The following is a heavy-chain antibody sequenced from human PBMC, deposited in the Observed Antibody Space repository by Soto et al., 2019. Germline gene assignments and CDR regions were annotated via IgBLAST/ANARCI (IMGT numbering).Heavy chain of an antibody. Sequence: QVQLVESGGGVVQPGRSLRLSCAASGFTFSSYAMHWVRQAPGKGLEWVAVISYDGSNKYYADSVKGRFTISRDNSKNTLYLQMNSLRAEDTAVYYCARDRSGGNGGNSHKGEWGVDYWGQGTLVTVSS. J-gene: IGHJ4*02. CDR3: ARDRSGGNGGNSHKGEWGVDY. V-gene: IGHV3-30-3*01. CDR2: ISYDGSNK. CDR1: GFTFSSYA. D-gene: IGHD2-21*02.